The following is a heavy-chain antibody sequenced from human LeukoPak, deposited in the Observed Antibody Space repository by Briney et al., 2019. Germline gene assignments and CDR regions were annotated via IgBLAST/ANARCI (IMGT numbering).Heavy chain of an antibody. D-gene: IGHD3-9*01. CDR2: VNWNGDNT. Sequence: GGSLRLSCAASGFTFDDYGMSWVRQAPGKGLGWVSGVNWNGDNTDYADSVKGRFTISRDNAKSSLYLQMNSLRAEDTALYYCARGFDGNFDYWGQGTLVTVSP. J-gene: IGHJ4*02. CDR1: GFTFDDYG. V-gene: IGHV3-20*04. CDR3: ARGFDGNFDY.